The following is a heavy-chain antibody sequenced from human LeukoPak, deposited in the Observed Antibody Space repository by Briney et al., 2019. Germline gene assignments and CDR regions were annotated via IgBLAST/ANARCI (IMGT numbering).Heavy chain of an antibody. CDR3: ARASEWYPLSPFDP. Sequence: SETLSLTCAVYGGSFSVYYWSWIRQPPGKGLEWIGEINHSGSTNYNPSLKSRVTISVDTSKNQFSLKLSSVTAADTAVYYCARASEWYPLSPFDPWGQGTLVTVSS. V-gene: IGHV4-34*01. CDR1: GGSFSVYY. CDR2: INHSGST. J-gene: IGHJ5*02. D-gene: IGHD3-3*01.